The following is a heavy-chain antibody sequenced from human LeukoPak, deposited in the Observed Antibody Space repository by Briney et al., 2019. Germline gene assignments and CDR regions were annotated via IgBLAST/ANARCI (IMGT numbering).Heavy chain of an antibody. Sequence: PSETLSLTCAVYGGSFSGYYWSWIRQPPGKGLEWIGYIYYSGSTNYNPSLKSRVTISVDTSKNQFSLKLSSVTAADTAVYYCARDVSSWLDNWGQGTLVTVSS. CDR3: ARDVSSWLDN. J-gene: IGHJ4*02. V-gene: IGHV4-59*01. CDR1: GGSFSGYY. D-gene: IGHD6-13*01. CDR2: IYYSGST.